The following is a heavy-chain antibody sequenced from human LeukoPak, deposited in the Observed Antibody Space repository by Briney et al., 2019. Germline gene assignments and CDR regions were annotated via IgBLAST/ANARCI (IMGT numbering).Heavy chain of an antibody. CDR2: IKGKNDGWTT. CDR1: GFTFRNAW. D-gene: IGHD5-12*01. Sequence: GGSLRLSCAASGFTFRNAWMSWVRQAPGKGLEWVGRIKGKNDGWTTDYVASVKGRFTISRDDSKTTLFLQMNSLKAEDTAVYYCTTDIGLPENSDYWGQGTLVTVSS. V-gene: IGHV3-15*01. J-gene: IGHJ4*02. CDR3: TTDIGLPENSDY.